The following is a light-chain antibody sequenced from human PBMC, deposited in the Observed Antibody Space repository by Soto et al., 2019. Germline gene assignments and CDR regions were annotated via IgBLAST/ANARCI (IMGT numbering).Light chain of an antibody. CDR3: QQYNSYWRT. CDR1: QSISSW. Sequence: DIQMTQSPSTLSASVGDRVTITCRASQSISSWLAWYQQKPGKAPKLLIYKASSLESGVPSRFSGSGSGTEFALTISNLQPDDFATYHCQQYNSYWRTFGQGTKGEIK. CDR2: KAS. J-gene: IGKJ1*01. V-gene: IGKV1-5*03.